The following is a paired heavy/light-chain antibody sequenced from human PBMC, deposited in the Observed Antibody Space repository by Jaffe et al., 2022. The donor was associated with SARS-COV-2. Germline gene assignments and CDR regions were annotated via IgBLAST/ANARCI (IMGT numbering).Light chain of an antibody. V-gene: IGKV3-15*01. J-gene: IGKJ5*01. CDR1: QSVSSN. CDR3: QQYNNWPIT. Sequence: EIVMTQSPATLSVSPGERATLSCRASQSVSSNLAWYQQKPGQAPRLLIYGASTRATGIPARFSGSGSGTEFTLTISSLQSEDFAVYYCQQYNNWPITFGQGTRLEIK. CDR2: GAS.
Heavy chain of an antibody. CDR1: GFTFSSYA. D-gene: IGHD5-18*01. V-gene: IGHV3-30-3*01. CDR3: ARAGGYSYGYVFGDWFDP. J-gene: IGHJ5*02. Sequence: QVQLVESGGGVVQPGRSLRLSCAASGFTFSSYAMHWVRQAPGKGLEWVAVISYDGSNKYYADSVKGRFTISRDNSKNTLYLQMNSLRAEDTAVYYCARAGGYSYGYVFGDWFDPWGQGTLVTVSS. CDR2: ISYDGSNK.